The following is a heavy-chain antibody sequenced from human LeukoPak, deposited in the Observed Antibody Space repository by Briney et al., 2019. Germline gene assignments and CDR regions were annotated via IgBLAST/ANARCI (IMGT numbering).Heavy chain of an antibody. CDR2: LSGSGGNT. Sequence: PGGSLRLSCAASGFTFSSYAMNWVRQAPGKGLEWVSALSGSGGNTNYADSVKGRFTISRDNSKNTLYLQMNRLRAEDTAVYYCAKGNGENYYDSSGYYFWGQGTLVTVSS. D-gene: IGHD3-22*01. CDR1: GFTFSSYA. J-gene: IGHJ4*02. CDR3: AKGNGENYYDSSGYYF. V-gene: IGHV3-23*01.